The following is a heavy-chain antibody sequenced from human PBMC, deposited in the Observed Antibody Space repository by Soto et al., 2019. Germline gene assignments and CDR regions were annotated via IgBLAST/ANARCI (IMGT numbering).Heavy chain of an antibody. CDR1: GFSFKNAW. CDR3: TGLWFGEIYNY. D-gene: IGHD3-10*01. V-gene: IGHV3-15*07. CDR2: IKNKNDGGTT. J-gene: IGHJ4*01. Sequence: EVELVESGGGLVKPGGSLTLSCAASGFSFKNAWMNWVRQAPGKGLEWVGRIKNKNDGGTTDYAAFVKGRFTISRDASENTLYLHMNGLKTEDTGGYFWTGLWFGEIYNYWGQGSLVTVSS.